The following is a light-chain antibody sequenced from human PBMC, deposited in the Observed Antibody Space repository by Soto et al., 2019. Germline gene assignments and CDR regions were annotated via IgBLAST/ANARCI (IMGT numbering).Light chain of an antibody. CDR2: AAS. J-gene: IGKJ5*01. CDR3: QHLNSYPIT. V-gene: IGKV1-9*01. Sequence: DIQLTQSPAFLSASVGDRVTITCRASQGIDSYLAWYQQKPGKAPNLLIYAASTLQSGVPSRFSGSGSGTEFNLTISSLQPDDFANYFCQHLNSYPITFGQGTRLEIK. CDR1: QGIDSY.